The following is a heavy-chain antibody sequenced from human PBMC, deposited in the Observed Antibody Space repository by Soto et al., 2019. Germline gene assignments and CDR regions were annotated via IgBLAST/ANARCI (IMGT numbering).Heavy chain of an antibody. Sequence: QVQLVQSGAELKKPGSSVKVSCKASGGTFRNLAINWVRQAPGQGLEWMGGFIPIIGGGINAQKFQGSVTISSDESTSTAYMELSRLKSEDTAMYFCARRSVSHSNAFDFWGQGTMVTVSS. CDR1: GGTFRNLA. V-gene: IGHV1-69*01. J-gene: IGHJ3*01. D-gene: IGHD2-15*01. CDR2: FIPIIGGG. CDR3: ARRSVSHSNAFDF.